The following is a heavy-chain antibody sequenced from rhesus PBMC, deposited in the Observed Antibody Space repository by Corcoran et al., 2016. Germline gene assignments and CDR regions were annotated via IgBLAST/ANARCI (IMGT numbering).Heavy chain of an antibody. CDR3: STNDYGTSYRFDV. CDR1: GASFGSDW. CDR2: INGHSVNT. J-gene: IGHJ5-1*01. D-gene: IGHD4-29*01. Sequence: QVQLQESGPGLVTPSETLSLTCAVSGASFGSDWWSWLRQATGKGLEWIGEINGHSVNTNYSPSLKSRVTSSKDASKNQLSLNLNFLTDADTAVYYCSTNDYGTSYRFDVWGPGVLVTVSS. V-gene: IGHV4-80*01.